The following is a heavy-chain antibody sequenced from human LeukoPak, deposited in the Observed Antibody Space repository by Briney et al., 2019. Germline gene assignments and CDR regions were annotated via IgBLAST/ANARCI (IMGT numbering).Heavy chain of an antibody. V-gene: IGHV3-66*01. J-gene: IGHJ4*02. Sequence: QPGRSLRLSCAASGFTVSSNYMSWVRQAPGKGLEWVSIIYSSGSTYYTDSVKGRFTISRDNSKNTLYLQMNSLRAEDTAVYHCAREALGGGGYWGQGTLVTVSS. D-gene: IGHD3-10*01. CDR1: GFTVSSNY. CDR3: AREALGGGGY. CDR2: IYSSGST.